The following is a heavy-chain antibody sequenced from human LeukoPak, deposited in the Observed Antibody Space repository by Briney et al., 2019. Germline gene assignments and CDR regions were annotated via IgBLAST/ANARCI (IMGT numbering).Heavy chain of an antibody. J-gene: IGHJ4*02. D-gene: IGHD5-12*01. CDR2: ISTSSSYI. CDR3: ARGPSGYHNT. V-gene: IGHV3-21*01. CDR1: GFTFSSYA. Sequence: GGSLRLSCAASGFTFSSYAMSWVRQAPGKGLEWVSSISTSSSYIYYVHSVKGRFTISRDNAKNSLYLQMNSLRAEDTAVYYCARGPSGYHNTGGQGTLVTVSS.